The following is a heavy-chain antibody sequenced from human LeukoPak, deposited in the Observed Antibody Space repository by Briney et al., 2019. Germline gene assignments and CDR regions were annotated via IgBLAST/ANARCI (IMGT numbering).Heavy chain of an antibody. CDR2: TYYRSKWYN. V-gene: IGHV6-1*01. Sequence: SQTLSLTCAISGDSVSSNNGAWNWIRQSPSRGLKWLGRTYYRSKWYNDYAESMKGRITISPDTSKNQFSLQLNSVTPEDTAVYYCARDVGTSGWYTSDYWGQGTLVTVSS. J-gene: IGHJ4*02. CDR3: ARDVGTSGWYTSDY. CDR1: GDSVSSNNGA. D-gene: IGHD6-19*01.